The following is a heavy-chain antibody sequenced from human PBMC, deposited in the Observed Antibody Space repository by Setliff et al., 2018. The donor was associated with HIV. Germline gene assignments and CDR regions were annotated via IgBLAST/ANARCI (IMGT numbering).Heavy chain of an antibody. CDR3: ARSRPFFDI. CDR1: GYSISSGYY. Sequence: SETLSLTCAVSGYSISSGYYWGWIRQPPGKGLEWIGSIYHSGSTYYNPSLKSRVTISVDTSKNQFSLKLSSVTAADTAVYYCARSRPFFDIWGQGTIVTV. CDR2: IYHSGST. V-gene: IGHV4-38-2*01. J-gene: IGHJ3*02.